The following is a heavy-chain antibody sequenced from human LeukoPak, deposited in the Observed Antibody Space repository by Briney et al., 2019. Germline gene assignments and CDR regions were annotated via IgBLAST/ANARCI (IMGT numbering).Heavy chain of an antibody. D-gene: IGHD3-16*02. CDR3: ARGLGSYPEIPLDY. CDR1: GYTFTSYG. J-gene: IGHJ4*02. CDR2: ITSYNGNT. V-gene: IGHV1-18*01. Sequence: ASVKVSCKASGYTFTSYGFSRMRQAPGQGLEWMGWITSYNGNTKYAQKYQGRVTMTTDTSTSTAYMELRSLRSDDTAVYYCARGLGSYPEIPLDYWGQGTLVTVSS.